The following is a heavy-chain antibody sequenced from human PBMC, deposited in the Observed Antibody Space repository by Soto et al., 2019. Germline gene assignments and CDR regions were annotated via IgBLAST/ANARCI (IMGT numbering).Heavy chain of an antibody. Sequence: GKSLKISCKGSANTFASHWIAWVRQKPGKGLGVMGVVYPGDSDTEYSPSFRGQVTISVDKSISTAYLHWRGLKASDTAMYYCARTGGFTVFGVVPGLHYGMDLWGQGTTVTVSS. D-gene: IGHD3-3*01. CDR2: VYPGDSDT. CDR3: ARTGGFTVFGVVPGLHYGMDL. V-gene: IGHV5-51*03. J-gene: IGHJ6*02. CDR1: ANTFASHW.